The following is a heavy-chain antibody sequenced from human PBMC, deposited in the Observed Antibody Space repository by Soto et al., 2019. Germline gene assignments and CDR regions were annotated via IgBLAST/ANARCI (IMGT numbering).Heavy chain of an antibody. J-gene: IGHJ6*02. CDR2: INPNSGGT. V-gene: IGHV1-2*02. CDR3: ARTQAMAKSSHYYYYYGMDV. CDR1: GYTFTGYY. Sequence: ASVKVSCKASGYTFTGYYMHWVRQAPGQGLEWMGWINPNSGGTNYAQKFQGRVTMTRDTSISTAYMELSRLRSDDTAVYYCARTQAMAKSSHYYYYYGMDVWGHGTTVTVSS.